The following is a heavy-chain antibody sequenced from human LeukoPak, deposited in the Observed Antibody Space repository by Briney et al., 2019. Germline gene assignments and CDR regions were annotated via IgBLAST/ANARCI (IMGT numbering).Heavy chain of an antibody. CDR2: ISAYNGNT. CDR3: ARESSSREVDY. V-gene: IGHV1-18*01. J-gene: IGHJ4*02. CDR1: GYTFTSYG. Sequence: GSVKVSCKASGYTFTSYGISWVRQAPGQGPEWMGWISAYNGNTNYAQKLQGRVTMTTDTSTSTAYMELRSLRSDDTAVYYCARESSSREVDYWGQGTLVTVSS. D-gene: IGHD6-6*01.